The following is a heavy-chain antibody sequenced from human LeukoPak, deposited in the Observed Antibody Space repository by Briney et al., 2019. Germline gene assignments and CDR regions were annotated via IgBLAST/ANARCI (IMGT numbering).Heavy chain of an antibody. CDR3: ARGSSGWYSIDY. D-gene: IGHD6-19*01. CDR2: IYSSGTT. V-gene: IGHV4-4*07. J-gene: IGHJ4*02. CDR1: GGSINNYY. Sequence: SETLSLTCTVSGGSINNYYWSWIRQPAGKGLEWIGRIYSSGTTNYNPSLNSRVTMPVDTSKNQFSLKLSSVTAADTAVYYCARGSSGWYSIDYWGQGTLVTVSS.